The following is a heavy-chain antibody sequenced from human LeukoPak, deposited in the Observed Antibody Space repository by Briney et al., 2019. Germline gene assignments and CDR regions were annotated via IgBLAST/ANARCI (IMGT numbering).Heavy chain of an antibody. CDR2: ISSDGTTI. Sequence: GGSLRLSCTASGFSFSRYSMNWVRQAPGKGLEWISYISSDGTTIYYADSVKGRFTISRDNARNSLYLQMNSLRAEDTAVYYCARDPAMQTWLSAYYFDYWSQGTQVTVSS. J-gene: IGHJ4*02. CDR3: ARDPAMQTWLSAYYFDY. V-gene: IGHV3-48*01. D-gene: IGHD3-22*01. CDR1: GFSFSRYS.